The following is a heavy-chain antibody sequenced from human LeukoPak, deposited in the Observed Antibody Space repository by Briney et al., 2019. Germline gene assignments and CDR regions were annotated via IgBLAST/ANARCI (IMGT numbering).Heavy chain of an antibody. Sequence: GGSLRLSCAASGFTFSSYEMNWVRQAPGKGLEGVSYISSSGSNKYYADFVKGRFTISRDNAKNSLYLQMNSLRGEDTAVYYCAELGITMIGGVWGKGTTVTISS. CDR2: ISSSGSNK. V-gene: IGHV3-48*03. D-gene: IGHD3-10*02. J-gene: IGHJ6*04. CDR3: AELGITMIGGV. CDR1: GFTFSSYE.